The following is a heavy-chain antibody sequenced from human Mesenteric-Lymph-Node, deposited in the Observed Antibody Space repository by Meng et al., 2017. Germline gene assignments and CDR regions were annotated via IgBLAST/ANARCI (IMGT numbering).Heavy chain of an antibody. CDR2: INHSGST. J-gene: IGHJ4*02. CDR3: ARVPRNYDSSGYHFDY. Sequence: QVKLQQGGAGLLKPSETLSLTCAVYGGSFSGYYWSWIRQPPGKGLEWIGEINHSGSTNYNPSLKSRVTISVDTSKNQFSLKLSSVTAADTAVYYCARVPRNYDSSGYHFDYWGQGTLVTVSS. CDR1: GGSFSGYY. D-gene: IGHD3-22*01. V-gene: IGHV4-34*01.